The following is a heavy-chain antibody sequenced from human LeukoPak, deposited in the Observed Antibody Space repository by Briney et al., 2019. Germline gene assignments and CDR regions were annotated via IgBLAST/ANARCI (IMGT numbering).Heavy chain of an antibody. D-gene: IGHD2-15*01. CDR3: ARKVAATGYFDY. V-gene: IGHV1-69*13. J-gene: IGHJ4*02. Sequence: SVKASCKASGSTFSSYAISWVRQAPGQGLEWMGGIIPIFGTANYAQKFQGRVTITADESTSTAYMELSSLRSEDTAVYYCARKVAATGYFDYWGQGTLVTVSS. CDR1: GSTFSSYA. CDR2: IIPIFGTA.